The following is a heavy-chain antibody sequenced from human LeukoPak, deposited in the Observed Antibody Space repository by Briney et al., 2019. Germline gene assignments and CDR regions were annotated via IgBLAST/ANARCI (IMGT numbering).Heavy chain of an antibody. Sequence: ASVKVSCKASGYTFTSYGISWVRQAPGQGLEWMGWISAYNGNTNYAQKLQGRVTMTTDTSTSTAYMELRSLRSDDTAVYYCASSGYSSGWYVCYFDYWGQGTLVTVSS. D-gene: IGHD6-19*01. CDR2: ISAYNGNT. CDR1: GYTFTSYG. V-gene: IGHV1-18*01. CDR3: ASSGYSSGWYVCYFDY. J-gene: IGHJ4*02.